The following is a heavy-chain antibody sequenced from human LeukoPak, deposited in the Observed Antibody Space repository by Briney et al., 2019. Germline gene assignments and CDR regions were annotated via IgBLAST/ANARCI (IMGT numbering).Heavy chain of an antibody. CDR2: IYYSGST. CDR3: ARVPPYGLGAAEDAFDI. V-gene: IGHV4-30-4*08. CDR1: GGSISSGDYY. J-gene: IGHJ3*02. Sequence: PSQTLSLTCTVSGGSISSGDYYWSWIRQPPGKGLEWIGYIYYSGSTYYNPSLKSRVTISVDKSKNQFSLKLSSVTAADTAVYYCARVPPYGLGAAEDAFDIWGQGTMVTVSS. D-gene: IGHD3-10*01.